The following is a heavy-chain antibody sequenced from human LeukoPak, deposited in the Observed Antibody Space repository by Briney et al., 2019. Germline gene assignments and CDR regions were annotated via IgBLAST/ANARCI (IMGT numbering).Heavy chain of an antibody. Sequence: GRSLRLSCAASGFTFSSYGMHWVRQAPGKGLEWVAVISYDGSNKYYADSVKGRFTISRDNSKNTLYLQMNSLRAEDTAVYYCARDPGKGQQPIYYFDYWGQGTLVTVSS. J-gene: IGHJ4*02. D-gene: IGHD6-13*01. CDR1: GFTFSSYG. V-gene: IGHV3-30*03. CDR2: ISYDGSNK. CDR3: ARDPGKGQQPIYYFDY.